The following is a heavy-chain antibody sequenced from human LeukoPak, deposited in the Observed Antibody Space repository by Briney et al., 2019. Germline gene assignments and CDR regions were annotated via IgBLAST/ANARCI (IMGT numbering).Heavy chain of an antibody. D-gene: IGHD6-13*01. J-gene: IGHJ6*03. CDR1: GFTFSSYS. Sequence: GGSLRLSCAASGFTFSSYSMNWVRQAPGKGLEWISYISETSSFMYYADSVKGRFTISRDNAKNSLYLQMNSLRAEDTAVYYCARRGYSSSWYELYYMDVWGKGTTVTVSS. CDR2: ISETSSFM. CDR3: ARRGYSSSWYELYYMDV. V-gene: IGHV3-48*01.